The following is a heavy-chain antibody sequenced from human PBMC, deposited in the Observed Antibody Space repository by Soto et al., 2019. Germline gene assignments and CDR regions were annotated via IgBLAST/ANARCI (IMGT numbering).Heavy chain of an antibody. J-gene: IGHJ4*02. D-gene: IGHD4-17*01. V-gene: IGHV4-39*01. CDR3: ARHGDYLAY. CDR2: IHFSWST. Sequence: QLQLQESGPGLVKPSETLSLSCTVSGGSIGTSSNYWGWIRQPPGKGLEWVGSIHFSWSTYCNPSLKGRVTISVDTSKIQFSLQLSSVTAADTSVYSCARHGDYLAYWGQGTLVTVSS. CDR1: GGSIGTSSNY.